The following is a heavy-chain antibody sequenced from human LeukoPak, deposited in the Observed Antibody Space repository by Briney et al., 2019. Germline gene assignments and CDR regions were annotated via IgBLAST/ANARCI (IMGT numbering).Heavy chain of an antibody. J-gene: IGHJ4*02. CDR3: ARGGRGPESRRIPFDY. D-gene: IGHD2-15*01. CDR2: ISSSSSTI. Sequence: SGGSLRLSCAASGFTFSSYSMNWVRQAPGKGLEWVSYISSSSSTIYYADSVKGRFTISRDNARNSLYLQMNSLRAEDTAVYYCARGGRGPESRRIPFDYWGQGTLVTVSS. V-gene: IGHV3-48*01. CDR1: GFTFSSYS.